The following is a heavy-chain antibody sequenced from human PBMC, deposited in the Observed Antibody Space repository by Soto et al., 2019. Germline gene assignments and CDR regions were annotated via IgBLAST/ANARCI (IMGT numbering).Heavy chain of an antibody. V-gene: IGHV3-23*03. CDR1: GFTFSDYT. Sequence: EVQLLESGGGLVQPGGSLTLSCAASGFTFSDYTMSWVRQAPGKVLECISVILSDYNTYYAGSVRGRFTISRDSSKNTLYLEMNSLRAEDTAVYYCARRTSGYFGYWGQGALVTVSS. CDR2: ILSDYNT. CDR3: ARRTSGYFGY. J-gene: IGHJ4*02. D-gene: IGHD6-19*01.